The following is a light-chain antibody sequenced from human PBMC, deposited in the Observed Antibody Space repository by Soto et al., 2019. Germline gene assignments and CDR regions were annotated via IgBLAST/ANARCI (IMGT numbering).Light chain of an antibody. CDR1: QSISTW. CDR2: KAS. V-gene: IGKV1-5*03. Sequence: TQSPVTLSLSPGERATLSCRASQSISTWLAWYQQEPGKAPKLLIHKASSLQSGVPSRFSGSGSGTDFTLTISSLHPDDFATYYCQQYNSYSPTFGQGTRVEIK. J-gene: IGKJ1*01. CDR3: QQYNSYSPT.